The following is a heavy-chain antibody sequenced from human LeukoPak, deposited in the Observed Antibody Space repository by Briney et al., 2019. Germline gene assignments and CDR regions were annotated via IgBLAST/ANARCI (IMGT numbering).Heavy chain of an antibody. CDR2: IKEDGSER. D-gene: IGHD3-22*01. CDR3: ARDRISSGYYGTFDY. Sequence: TGGSLRLSCEGSAFIFSGHWMNWVRQTPGKGLEWVASIKEDGSERQYVDSVKGRFTISRDNSKNTLYLQMNSLRAEDTAVYYRARDRISSGYYGTFDYWGQGTLVTVSS. V-gene: IGHV3-7*03. CDR1: AFIFSGHW. J-gene: IGHJ4*02.